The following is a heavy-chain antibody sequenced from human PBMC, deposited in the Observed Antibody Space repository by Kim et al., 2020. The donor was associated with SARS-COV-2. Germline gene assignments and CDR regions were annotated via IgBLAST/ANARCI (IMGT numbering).Heavy chain of an antibody. CDR1: GFSLSISGMC. D-gene: IGHD2-15*01. V-gene: IGHV2-70*01. J-gene: IGHJ2*01. CDR3: ARIHSSKYCSGGSCYFPWYFDL. Sequence: SGPTLVNPTQTLTLTCTFSGFSLSISGMCVSWIRQPPGKALEWLALIDWDDDKYYSTSLKTRLTISKDTSKNQVVLTMTNMDPVDTGTYYCARIHSSKYCSGGSCYFPWYFDLWGRGTLVTVSS. CDR2: IDWDDDK.